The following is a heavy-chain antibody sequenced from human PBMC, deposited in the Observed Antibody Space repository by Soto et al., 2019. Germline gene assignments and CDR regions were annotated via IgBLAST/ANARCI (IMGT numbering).Heavy chain of an antibody. D-gene: IGHD3-3*01. CDR2: ISGSGGST. J-gene: IGHJ6*03. V-gene: IGHV3-23*01. CDR3: AKAYYDFWSGYDYMDV. Sequence: EGSLRLSCAASGFTFSSYAMSWVRQAPGKGLEWVSAISGSGGSTYYADSVKGRFTISRDNSKNTLYLQMNSLRAEDTAVYYCAKAYYDFWSGYDYMDVWGKGTTVTVSS. CDR1: GFTFSSYA.